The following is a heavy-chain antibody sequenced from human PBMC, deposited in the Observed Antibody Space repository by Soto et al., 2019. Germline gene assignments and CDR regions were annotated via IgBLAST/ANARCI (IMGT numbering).Heavy chain of an antibody. Sequence: EVQLSESGGGLAQPGGSLRLSCEGSGFTFSDFAISWVRQAPGKGLEWVSVVSGNGDVTRYADSVKGRFATSRDNSKNTMFLQMNSPTAEDTAIYYCAKDGIQTVTFDYWGRGTLVTVSS. CDR1: GFTFSDFA. D-gene: IGHD4-17*01. CDR3: AKDGIQTVTFDY. V-gene: IGHV3-23*01. J-gene: IGHJ4*01. CDR2: VSGNGDVT.